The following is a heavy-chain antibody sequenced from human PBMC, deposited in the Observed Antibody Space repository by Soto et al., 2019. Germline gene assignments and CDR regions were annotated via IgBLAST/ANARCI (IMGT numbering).Heavy chain of an antibody. D-gene: IGHD2-8*02. CDR1: GGSFSGYY. CDR3: ARDKITGLFDY. Sequence: SETLSLTCAVYGGSFSGYYWTWIRQPPGTGLEWIGEINHSGSTNYNPSLKSRVTISVDTSKNQFSLKLTSVTAADTAVYYCARDKITGLFDYWSQGTLVTVSS. V-gene: IGHV4-34*01. CDR2: INHSGST. J-gene: IGHJ4*02.